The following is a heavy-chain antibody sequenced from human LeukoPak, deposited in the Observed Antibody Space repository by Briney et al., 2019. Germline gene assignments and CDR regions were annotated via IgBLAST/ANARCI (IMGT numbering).Heavy chain of an antibody. V-gene: IGHV3-23*01. J-gene: IGHJ4*02. CDR3: AKSSYYDSSGYYGEYYFDY. CDR2: VSGSGGST. Sequence: PGGSLRLSCAASGFTFSSYAMSWVRQAPGKGLEWVSSVSGSGGSTYYADSVKGRFTISRDNSKSTLFLQMNSLRAEDTAVYYCAKSSYYDSSGYYGEYYFDYWGQGTLVTVSS. CDR1: GFTFSSYA. D-gene: IGHD3-22*01.